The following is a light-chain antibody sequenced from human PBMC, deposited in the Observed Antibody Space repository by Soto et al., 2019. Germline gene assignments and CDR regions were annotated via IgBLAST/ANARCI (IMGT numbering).Light chain of an antibody. CDR3: MQTTQFPWT. Sequence: DIVLTQTPLSSTVTLGQPASISCRSSQRLVHTDGNTYFNWLQQRPGQPPRLLLYKVSTRFSGVPDRFSGSGAGTDSTLTISRVEADDVGVYYCMQTTQFPWTFGQGTKLEIK. V-gene: IGKV2-24*01. CDR2: KVS. CDR1: QRLVHTDGNTY. J-gene: IGKJ1*01.